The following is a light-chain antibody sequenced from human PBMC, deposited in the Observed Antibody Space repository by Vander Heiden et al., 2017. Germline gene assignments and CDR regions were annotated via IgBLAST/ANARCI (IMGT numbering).Light chain of an antibody. CDR2: AAS. CDR1: QGISSW. CDR3: HQSNSFPSFT. J-gene: IGKJ3*01. V-gene: IGKV1-12*02. Sequence: DIQMTQSPSSVSASVGDRVTITCRASQGISSWLAWYQQKPGEAPKLLIYAASSWQSGVSSRFSGSGCGKDLTLTISSRQQEDFASYYCHQSNSFPSFTFGHGTKVDIK.